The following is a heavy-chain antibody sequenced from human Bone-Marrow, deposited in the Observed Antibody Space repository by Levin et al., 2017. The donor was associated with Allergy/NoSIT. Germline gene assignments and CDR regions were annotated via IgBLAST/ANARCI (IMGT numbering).Heavy chain of an antibody. CDR2: ISDNGAYR. Sequence: GESLKISCAASGFTFSSYAMTWVRQAPGKGLEWVSTISDNGAYRYYADSVKGRFTISRDNSKNTLYLQMNSLSAEDTAIYYCAKYSELIGTTGTRYFDYWGQGTLVTVSS. CDR3: AKYSELIGTTGTRYFDY. D-gene: IGHD1/OR15-1a*01. CDR1: GFTFSSYA. V-gene: IGHV3-23*01. J-gene: IGHJ4*02.